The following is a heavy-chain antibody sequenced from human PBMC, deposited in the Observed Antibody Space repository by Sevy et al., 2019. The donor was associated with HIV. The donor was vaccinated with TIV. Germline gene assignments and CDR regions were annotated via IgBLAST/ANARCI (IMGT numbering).Heavy chain of an antibody. CDR3: ARGMAVADYFDY. CDR1: GGSISSGGYS. D-gene: IGHD6-19*01. V-gene: IGHV4-30-2*01. Sequence: SETLSLTCAVSGGSISSGGYSWSWIRQPPGKGLEWIGYIYHSWSTYYNPSLKSRVTISVDRSKNQFSLKLSSVTAADTAVYYCARGMAVADYFDYWGQGTLVTVSS. CDR2: IYHSWST. J-gene: IGHJ4*02.